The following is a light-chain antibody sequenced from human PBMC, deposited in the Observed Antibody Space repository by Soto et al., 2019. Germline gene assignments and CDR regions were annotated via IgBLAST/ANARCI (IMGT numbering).Light chain of an antibody. V-gene: IGKV3-20*01. Sequence: VMTQSPATLSVSPGERATLSCTASQSINSNLAWYQQRPGQAPRLLIYNTSSRATGIPDRFSGSGSGTDFTLSISRLEPEDFAVYYCQHYGGSFIFGPGTKVDIK. J-gene: IGKJ3*01. CDR3: QHYGGSFI. CDR2: NTS. CDR1: QSINSN.